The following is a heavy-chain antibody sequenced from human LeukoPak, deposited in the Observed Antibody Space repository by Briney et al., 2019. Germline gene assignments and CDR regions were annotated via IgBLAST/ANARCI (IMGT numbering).Heavy chain of an antibody. Sequence: PGGSLRLSCAASGFTFSGYWMSWVRQAPGKGLEWVANIKQDGSEKYYVDSVKGRFTISRDNAKNSLYLQMNSLRAEDTAVYYCARDFRITYYYGSGSYYLDYWGQGTLVTVSS. V-gene: IGHV3-7*01. CDR2: IKQDGSEK. CDR1: GFTFSGYW. J-gene: IGHJ4*02. D-gene: IGHD3-10*01. CDR3: ARDFRITYYYGSGSYYLDY.